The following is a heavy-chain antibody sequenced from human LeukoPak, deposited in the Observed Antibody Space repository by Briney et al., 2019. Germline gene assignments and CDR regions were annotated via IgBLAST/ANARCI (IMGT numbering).Heavy chain of an antibody. D-gene: IGHD2-8*01. J-gene: IGHJ3*02. Sequence: SQTLSLTCAVSGGSISIVSYYWGWTRQPGGKGLEWIGRFYIRGSTNYNPSLKSRVPISVDTSKNQFSLKLSSVTAADTAVYYCARDGLYGTGAFDIWGQGTMVTVSS. CDR1: GGSISIVSYY. V-gene: IGHV4-61*02. CDR2: FYIRGST. CDR3: ARDGLYGTGAFDI.